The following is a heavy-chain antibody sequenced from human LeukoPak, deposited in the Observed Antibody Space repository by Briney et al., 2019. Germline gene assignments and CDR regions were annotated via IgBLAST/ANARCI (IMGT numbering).Heavy chain of an antibody. CDR2: ISYDGSNK. V-gene: IGHV3-30*18. CDR3: AKMAYYGSGSYLYYYGMDV. D-gene: IGHD3-10*01. J-gene: IGHJ6*04. Sequence: GGSLRLSCAASGFTFSSYGMQWVRQAPGKGLEWVAVISYDGSNKYYADSVKGRFTISRDNSKNTLYLQMNSLRAEDTAVYYCAKMAYYGSGSYLYYYGMDVWGKGTTVTVSS. CDR1: GFTFSSYG.